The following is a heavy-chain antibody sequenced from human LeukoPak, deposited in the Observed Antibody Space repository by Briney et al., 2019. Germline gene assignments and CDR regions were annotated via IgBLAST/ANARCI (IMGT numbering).Heavy chain of an antibody. J-gene: IGHJ4*01. Sequence: GGSLRLSCAVSGFTFSDFWMNWVRRPPGKGLEWVASINQNGGETSYVDSVKGRFTISRDNPKNSLYLQMSSLRAEDTAVYYCARDGTAPGLYFDLWGQGTLVTVSS. V-gene: IGHV3-7*01. CDR1: GFTFSDFW. CDR3: ARDGTAPGLYFDL. D-gene: IGHD6-13*01. CDR2: INQNGGET.